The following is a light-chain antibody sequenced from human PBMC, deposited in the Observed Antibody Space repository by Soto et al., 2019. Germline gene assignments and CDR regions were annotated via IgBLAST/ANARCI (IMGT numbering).Light chain of an antibody. Sequence: EIVLTQSPGTLSLSPGERATLSCRASQSVSSTFLAWYQQKPGQAPRLLIYGAFVRATGIPDRFCGSGSGTDFTLTIARLEPEDFAVYYCQQYGDSPRTFGQGTRLEIK. CDR2: GAF. V-gene: IGKV3-20*01. CDR1: QSVSSTF. J-gene: IGKJ5*01. CDR3: QQYGDSPRT.